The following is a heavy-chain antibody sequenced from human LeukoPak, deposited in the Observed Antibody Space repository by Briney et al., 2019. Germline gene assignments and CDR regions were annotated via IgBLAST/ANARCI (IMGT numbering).Heavy chain of an antibody. D-gene: IGHD3-3*01. Sequence: NPGGSLRLSCAASGFTFSDYYMSWIRQAPGKGLEWVSYISSSGSTIYYADSVKGRFTISRDNAKNSLYLQMNSLRAEDTAVYYCARGGPPYYDFWSGCYHYYFDYWGQGTLVTVSS. CDR3: ARGGPPYYDFWSGCYHYYFDY. V-gene: IGHV3-11*04. CDR2: ISSSGSTI. CDR1: GFTFSDYY. J-gene: IGHJ4*02.